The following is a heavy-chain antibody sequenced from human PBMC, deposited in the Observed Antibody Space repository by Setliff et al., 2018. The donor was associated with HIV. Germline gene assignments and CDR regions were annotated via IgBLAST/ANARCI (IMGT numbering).Heavy chain of an antibody. CDR1: GGSISSYY. Sequence: PSETLSLTCTVSGGSISSYYWSWIRQPPGKGLGWIGYIYTSGSTNYNPSLKSRVTISVDTSKNQFSLKLSSVTAADTAVYYCARDGYCGGDCYHDAFDIWGQGTMVTVPS. CDR2: IYTSGST. J-gene: IGHJ3*02. D-gene: IGHD2-21*02. V-gene: IGHV4-4*08. CDR3: ARDGYCGGDCYHDAFDI.